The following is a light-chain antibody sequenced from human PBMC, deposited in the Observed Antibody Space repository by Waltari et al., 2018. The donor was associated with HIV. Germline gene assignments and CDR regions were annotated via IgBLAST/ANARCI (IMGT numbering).Light chain of an antibody. J-gene: IGLJ3*02. Sequence: QSVLTQPPSVSGAPGQRVTISCTGSSPNIGARARFVVHWSKKLPGTAPKLLIYGNNNRPSGVPDRFSGSKSGASASLAITGLQAEDEADYYCQSYDTSLSGSVFGGGTKLTVL. V-gene: IGLV1-40*01. CDR3: QSYDTSLSGSV. CDR2: GNN. CDR1: SPNIGARARFV.